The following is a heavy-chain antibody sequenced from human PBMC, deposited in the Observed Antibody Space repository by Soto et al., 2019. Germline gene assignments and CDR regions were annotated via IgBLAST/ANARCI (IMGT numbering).Heavy chain of an antibody. CDR1: GGTFSSYG. CDR3: AIYHLELFRFDY. J-gene: IGHJ4*02. Sequence: SVKVSCKGSGGTFSSYGISWVRQAPGQGLEWMGGINPIFGTTNYAQKFQGRVTITADKSTSTAYMELSSLRSDDTAMYFCAIYHLELFRFDYWGQGTLVTVSS. V-gene: IGHV1-69*06. D-gene: IGHD2-2*01. CDR2: INPIFGTT.